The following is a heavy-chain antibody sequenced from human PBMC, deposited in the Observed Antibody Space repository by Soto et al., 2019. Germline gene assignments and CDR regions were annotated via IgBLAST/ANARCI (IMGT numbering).Heavy chain of an antibody. V-gene: IGHV4-30-4*01. CDR3: ARGPSGDKVDS. J-gene: IGHJ4*02. Sequence: QVQLQESGPGLVKPSQTLSLTCTVSGGSISTVDYWWSWIRQSPDMGLEWIGHIYDGGRTYNNPSLESDVTMSVDTSKSHLSLTLSSVSAADTAVYYCARGPSGDKVDSWGQGTLVTVSS. D-gene: IGHD7-27*01. CDR2: IYDGGRT. CDR1: GGSISTVDYW.